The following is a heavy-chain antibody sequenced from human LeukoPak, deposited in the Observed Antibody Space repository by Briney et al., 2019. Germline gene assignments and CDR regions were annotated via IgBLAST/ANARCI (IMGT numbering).Heavy chain of an antibody. D-gene: IGHD3-22*01. CDR1: GFSLDDYG. J-gene: IGHJ4*02. Sequence: GGSLRLSCAASGFSLDDYGMSWVRQAPGKGLEWVSGINWNGGSTGYADSVKGRFTISRDNAKNSLYLQMNSLRADDTALYYCARGQYYYDSSGYYTLGYWGQGTLVTVSS. CDR3: ARGQYYYDSSGYYTLGY. CDR2: INWNGGST. V-gene: IGHV3-20*04.